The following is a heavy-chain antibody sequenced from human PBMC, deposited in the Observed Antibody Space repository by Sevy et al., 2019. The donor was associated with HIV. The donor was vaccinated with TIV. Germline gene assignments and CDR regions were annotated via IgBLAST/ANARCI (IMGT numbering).Heavy chain of an antibody. V-gene: IGHV2-5*02. CDR2: IYWDDDT. CDR1: GFSLSTSGVG. J-gene: IGHJ4*02. Sequence: SGPTLVNPTQTLTLICTFSGFSLSTSGVGVGWIRQPPGKALEWLALIYWDDDTRYSPSLKSRLNITKDTSTNQVVLTMTNMDPVDTATYFCAHRRMVRGVITAPFDYWGQGTLVTVSS. D-gene: IGHD3-10*01. CDR3: AHRRMVRGVITAPFDY.